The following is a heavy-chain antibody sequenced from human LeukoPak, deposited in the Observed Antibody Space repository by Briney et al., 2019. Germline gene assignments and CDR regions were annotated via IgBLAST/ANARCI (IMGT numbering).Heavy chain of an antibody. D-gene: IGHD5-18*01. Sequence: PGGSLRLSCAASGFTFNDYTMHWVRHTPGKGLEWVSGITWTGSGRDYADSVRGRFTISRDNAKNSLYLQMNSLRAEDTAVYYCARAGYSYGQDYFDYWGQGTLVTVSS. CDR1: GFTFNDYT. J-gene: IGHJ4*02. V-gene: IGHV3-9*01. CDR2: ITWTGSGR. CDR3: ARAGYSYGQDYFDY.